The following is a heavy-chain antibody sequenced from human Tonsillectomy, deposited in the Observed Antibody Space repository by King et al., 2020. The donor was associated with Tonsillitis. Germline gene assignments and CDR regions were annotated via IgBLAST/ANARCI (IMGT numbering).Heavy chain of an antibody. CDR2: IFYSGKT. Sequence: VQLQESGPGLVKPSETLSLTCTVSGGSISSYYWSWIRQPPGKGLEWIGHIFYSGKTNYNPSLKRRVTISVDTSKNQFPLKLSSGTPADTAVYYCASQRDSSSFMDVWGQGTTVTVSS. D-gene: IGHD6-13*01. CDR3: ASQRDSSSFMDV. CDR1: GGSISSYY. J-gene: IGHJ6*02. V-gene: IGHV4-59*01.